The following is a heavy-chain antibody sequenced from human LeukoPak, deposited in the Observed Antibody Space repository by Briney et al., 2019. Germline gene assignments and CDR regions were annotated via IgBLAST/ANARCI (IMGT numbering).Heavy chain of an antibody. CDR2: IYSGGST. Sequence: GGSLRLSCAASGFTVSSNYMSWVRQAPGKGLEWVSVIYSGGSTYYADSVKGRFTISRDNSKNTLYLQMNSLRAEDTAVYYCARVGNYYGSGSYYDPYNWFDSWGQGTLVTVSS. CDR3: ARVGNYYGSGSYYDPYNWFDS. V-gene: IGHV3-66*01. J-gene: IGHJ5*01. D-gene: IGHD3-10*01. CDR1: GFTVSSNY.